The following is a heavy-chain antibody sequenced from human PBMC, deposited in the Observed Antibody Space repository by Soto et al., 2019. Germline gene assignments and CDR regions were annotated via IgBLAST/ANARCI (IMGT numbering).Heavy chain of an antibody. Sequence: QVQLVESGGGVVQPGRSLRLSCAASGFTFSRYSMHWVRQAPGKGLEWVAVISYDGSNKYYADSVKGRFTISRDNSKTTLYLQMNSLRAEDTAMYYCANDDVYSDSSGYPDYWGQGTLVTVSS. CDR2: ISYDGSNK. CDR3: ANDDVYSDSSGYPDY. V-gene: IGHV3-30*18. J-gene: IGHJ4*02. D-gene: IGHD3-22*01. CDR1: GFTFSRYS.